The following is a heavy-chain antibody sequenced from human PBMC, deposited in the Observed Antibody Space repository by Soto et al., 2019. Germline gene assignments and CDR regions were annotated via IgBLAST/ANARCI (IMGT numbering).Heavy chain of an antibody. D-gene: IGHD3-10*01. CDR2: INHSGST. J-gene: IGHJ4*02. CDR1: GGSFSGYY. CDR3: ASKDQALIWFGESPPFDY. Sequence: SETLSLTFAVYGGSFSGYYWSWIRQPPGKGLEWIGEINHSGSTNYNPSLKSRVTISVDTSKNQFSLKLSSVTAADTAVYYCASKDQALIWFGESPPFDYWGQGTLVTVSS. V-gene: IGHV4-34*01.